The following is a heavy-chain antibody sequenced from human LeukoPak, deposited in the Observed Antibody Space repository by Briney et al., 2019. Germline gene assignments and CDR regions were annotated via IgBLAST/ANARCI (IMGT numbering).Heavy chain of an antibody. CDR2: ISSSSSYI. CDR3: ARDRDGDFWSGYYTGERWFDP. Sequence: GGSLKLSCAASGFTFSSYSMNWVRQAPGKGLEWVSSISSSSSYIYYADSVKGRFTISGDNAKNSLYLQMNSLRSEETAVYYCARDRDGDFWSGYYTGERWFDPWGQGTLVTVSS. CDR1: GFTFSSYS. J-gene: IGHJ5*02. V-gene: IGHV3-21*01. D-gene: IGHD3-3*01.